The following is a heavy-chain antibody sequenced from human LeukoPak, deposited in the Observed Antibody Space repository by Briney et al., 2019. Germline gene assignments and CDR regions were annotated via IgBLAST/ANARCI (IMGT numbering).Heavy chain of an antibody. CDR3: ATNYCSGGSCYSEGAFDI. V-gene: IGHV4-39*01. CDR1: GGSISSSSYY. J-gene: IGHJ3*02. D-gene: IGHD2-15*01. Sequence: SETLSLTCTVSGGSISSSSYYWGWIRQPPGKGLEWIGSIYDSGSTYYNPSLKSRVTISVDTSKNQFSLKLSSVTAADTAVYYCATNYCSGGSCYSEGAFDIWGQGTMVTVSS. CDR2: IYDSGST.